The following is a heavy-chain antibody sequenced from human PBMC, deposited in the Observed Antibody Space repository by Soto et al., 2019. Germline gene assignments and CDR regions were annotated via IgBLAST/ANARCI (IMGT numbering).Heavy chain of an antibody. D-gene: IGHD2-2*01. Sequence: GGSLRLSCAASGFTFSSYWMSWVRQAPGKGLEWVANIKQDGSEKYYVDSVKGRFTISRDNAKNSLYLQMNSLRAEDTAVYYCARAIVVPAAMPNYYYYYGMDVWGQGTTVTVSS. J-gene: IGHJ6*02. CDR1: GFTFSSYW. V-gene: IGHV3-7*05. CDR2: IKQDGSEK. CDR3: ARAIVVPAAMPNYYYYYGMDV.